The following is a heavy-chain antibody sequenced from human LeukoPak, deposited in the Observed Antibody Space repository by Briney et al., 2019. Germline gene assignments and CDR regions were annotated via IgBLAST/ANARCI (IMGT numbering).Heavy chain of an antibody. J-gene: IGHJ4*02. D-gene: IGHD1-26*01. CDR3: ARLLYREVGATDY. Sequence: SETLSLTCTVSGGSISRSSYYWGWIRQPPGKGLEWIGSIYYSGSTYYNPSLKSRVTISVDTSKNQFSLKLSSVTAADTAVYYCARLLYREVGATDYWGQGTLVTVSS. CDR1: GGSISRSSYY. V-gene: IGHV4-39*01. CDR2: IYYSGST.